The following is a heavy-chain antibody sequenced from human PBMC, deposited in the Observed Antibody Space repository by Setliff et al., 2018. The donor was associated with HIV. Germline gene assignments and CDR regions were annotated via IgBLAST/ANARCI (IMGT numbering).Heavy chain of an antibody. CDR1: GGSFSGYY. CDR2: INHSGST. V-gene: IGHV4-34*01. J-gene: IGHJ5*02. D-gene: IGHD2-15*01. Sequence: SETLSLTCAVYGGSFSGYYWSWIRQPPGKGLEWSGEINHSGSTDYNKSLKSRVTISVDTSKNQLSLTLRSVTTAHTAVYYFARCKADCSGGSCYSLALGWFDPWGQGTLVTVSS. CDR3: ARCKADCSGGSCYSLALGWFDP.